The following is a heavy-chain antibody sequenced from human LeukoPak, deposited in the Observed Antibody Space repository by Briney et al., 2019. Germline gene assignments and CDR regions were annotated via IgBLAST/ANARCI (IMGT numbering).Heavy chain of an antibody. CDR1: DGSISSHY. D-gene: IGHD1-26*01. J-gene: IGHJ3*02. V-gene: IGHV4-59*08. Sequence: SETLSLTCTVSDGSISSHYWSWIRQPPGKGLEWIGYVFYGGSTDSNPSLKSRVTISVDTSKNQFSLKLSSVTAADTAVYYCARYSGSYYDAFDIWGQGTMVTVSS. CDR2: VFYGGST. CDR3: ARYSGSYYDAFDI.